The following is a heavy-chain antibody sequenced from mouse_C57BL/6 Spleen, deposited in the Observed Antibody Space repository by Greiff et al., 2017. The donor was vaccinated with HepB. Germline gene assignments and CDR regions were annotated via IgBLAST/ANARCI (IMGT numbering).Heavy chain of an antibody. CDR2: INPNNGGT. CDR3: ANGYFDY. V-gene: IGHV1-26*01. Sequence: EVQLQQSGPELVKPGASVKISCKASGYTFTDYYMNWVKQSHGKSLEWIGDINPNNGGTSYNQKFKGKATLTVDKSSSTAYMELRSLTSEDSAVYYCANGYFDYWGQGTTLTVSS. CDR1: GYTFTDYY. J-gene: IGHJ2*01.